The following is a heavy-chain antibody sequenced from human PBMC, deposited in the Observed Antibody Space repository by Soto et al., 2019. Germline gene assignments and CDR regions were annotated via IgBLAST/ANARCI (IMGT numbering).Heavy chain of an antibody. D-gene: IGHD2-21*02. CDR1: GFTFSSYA. Sequence: PGGSLRLSCAASGFTFSSYAMIWVRQAPGKGLEWVSVISGSGSSTYYVDSVKGRFTISRDNSKNTLYLQMNSLRAEDTAVYYCARDCGGDCNDGAFDIWGQGTMVTVSS. J-gene: IGHJ3*02. CDR3: ARDCGGDCNDGAFDI. CDR2: ISGSGSST. V-gene: IGHV3-23*01.